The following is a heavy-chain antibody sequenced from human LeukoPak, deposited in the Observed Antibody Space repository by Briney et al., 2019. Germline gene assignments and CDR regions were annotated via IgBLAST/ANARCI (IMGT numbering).Heavy chain of an antibody. CDR3: AKDYPLYCTSTSCPEDFFDY. D-gene: IGHD2-2*01. J-gene: IGHJ4*02. Sequence: PGGSLRLSCAASGFTFSSYAMSWVRQAPGKGLEWASGISGSGGTTYYADSVKGRFTISRDNSKNTLYLQMNSLRAEDTAVYYCAKDYPLYCTSTSCPEDFFDYWGQGTLVTVSS. CDR2: ISGSGGTT. CDR1: GFTFSSYA. V-gene: IGHV3-23*01.